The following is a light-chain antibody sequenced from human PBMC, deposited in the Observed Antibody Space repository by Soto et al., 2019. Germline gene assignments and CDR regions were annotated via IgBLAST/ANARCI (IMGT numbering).Light chain of an antibody. Sequence: EIVLTQSPVTLSLSPGERATLSCRASQSVRGDYLAGYQQKPGRPPRLLIYGAFNRADGIPDKFRGSGSGTEFTLSINRLEPEDFAVYYCQQYGGSPRTFGQGTKGDIK. J-gene: IGKJ1*01. CDR3: QQYGGSPRT. V-gene: IGKV3-20*01. CDR1: QSVRGDY. CDR2: GAF.